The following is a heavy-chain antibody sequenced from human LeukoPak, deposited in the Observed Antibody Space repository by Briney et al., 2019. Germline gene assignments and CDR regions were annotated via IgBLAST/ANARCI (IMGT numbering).Heavy chain of an antibody. CDR3: ARDRKAMVRGVMAYGMDV. Sequence: ASVKVSCKASGYTFTGYYMHWVRQAPGQGLEWMGWINPNSGGTNYAQKFQGWVTMTRDTSISTAYMELSRLRSDDTAVYYCARDRKAMVRGVMAYGMDVWGQGTTVTVSS. CDR2: INPNSGGT. J-gene: IGHJ6*02. V-gene: IGHV1-2*04. D-gene: IGHD3-10*01. CDR1: GYTFTGYY.